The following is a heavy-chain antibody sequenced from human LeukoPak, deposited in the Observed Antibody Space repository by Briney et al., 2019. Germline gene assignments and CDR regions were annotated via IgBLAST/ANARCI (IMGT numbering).Heavy chain of an antibody. J-gene: IGHJ3*02. D-gene: IGHD4-23*01. CDR2: INPSGGST. CDR1: GYTFTSYY. CDR3: ARDTYGGNSDGGEANAFDI. V-gene: IGHV1-46*01. Sequence: GASVKVSCKVSGYTFTSYYMHWVRQAPGQGLEWMGIINPSGGSTSYAQKFQGRVTMTRDTSTSTVYMELSSLRSEDTAVYYCARDTYGGNSDGGEANAFDIWGQGTMVTVSS.